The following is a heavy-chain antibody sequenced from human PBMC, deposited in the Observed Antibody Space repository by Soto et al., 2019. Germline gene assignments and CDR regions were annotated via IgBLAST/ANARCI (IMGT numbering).Heavy chain of an antibody. CDR2: IIPFSGTV. Sequence: QVQLVQSGAEVKKPGSSVKVSCTASGGSFMSQAISWVRQAPGQGHEWMGGIIPFSGTVTYTQRFQGRLTLTADEPTKTADMELSSLRSEDTAVYYCARGSYDSYAGFFGMDVWGQGTKVTVS. V-gene: IGHV1-69*01. D-gene: IGHD3-10*01. CDR3: ARGSYDSYAGFFGMDV. CDR1: GGSFMSQA. J-gene: IGHJ6*02.